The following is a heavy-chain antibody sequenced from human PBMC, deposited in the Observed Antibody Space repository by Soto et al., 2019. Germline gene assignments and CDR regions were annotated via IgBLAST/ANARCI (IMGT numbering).Heavy chain of an antibody. Sequence: QVQLVQSGAEVKKPGASVKVSCKASGYTFTSYDINWVRQATGQGLEWMGWMNPNSGNPGYAQKFQGRVTMNTSISTAYMELSSMRSEDTAVYYCARGTDYYGMDVWGQGTTVTVSS. CDR2: MNPNSGNP. D-gene: IGHD4-17*01. V-gene: IGHV1-8*01. CDR3: ARGTDYYGMDV. J-gene: IGHJ6*02. CDR1: GYTFTSYD.